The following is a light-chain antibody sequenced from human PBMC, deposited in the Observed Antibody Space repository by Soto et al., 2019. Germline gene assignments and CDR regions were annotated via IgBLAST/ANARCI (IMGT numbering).Light chain of an antibody. CDR1: QSVSSY. V-gene: IGKV3-11*01. J-gene: IGKJ4*01. Sequence: EIVLTQSPATLSLSPGERATLSCRASQSVSSYLAWYQQKPGQAPRLLIYDASNRATGIPARFSGSGSGTDFTLTISSLEPEDFAVYYWQQRNSGNTFGGGTKVEI. CDR2: DAS. CDR3: QQRNSGNT.